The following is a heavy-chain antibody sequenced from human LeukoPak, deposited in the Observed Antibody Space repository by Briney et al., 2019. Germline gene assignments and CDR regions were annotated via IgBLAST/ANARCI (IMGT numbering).Heavy chain of an antibody. V-gene: IGHV3-48*01. Sequence: GGSLRLSCSASGFTFSSYSMNWVRQAPGKGLEWVSYISSSTSTIYYADSVKGRFTISRDNAKNSLYLQMNSLRAEDTAVYYCARLPVVPAAIIYYYYYYMDVWGKGTTVTVSS. D-gene: IGHD2-2*01. CDR1: GFTFSSYS. CDR3: ARLPVVPAAIIYYYYYYMDV. CDR2: ISSSTSTI. J-gene: IGHJ6*03.